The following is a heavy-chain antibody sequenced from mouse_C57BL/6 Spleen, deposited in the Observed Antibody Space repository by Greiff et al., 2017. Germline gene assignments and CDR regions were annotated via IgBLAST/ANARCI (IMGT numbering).Heavy chain of an antibody. CDR3: ARQGGTDWYFDV. CDR2: ISNLAYSI. CDR1: GFTFSDYG. Sequence: EVKVVESGGGLVQPGGSLKLSCAASGFTFSDYGMAWVRQAPRKGPEWVAFISNLAYSIYYADTVTGRFTISRENAKNTLYLEMSSLRSEDTAMYYCARQGGTDWYFDVWGTGTTVTVSS. D-gene: IGHD4-1*01. V-gene: IGHV5-15*01. J-gene: IGHJ1*03.